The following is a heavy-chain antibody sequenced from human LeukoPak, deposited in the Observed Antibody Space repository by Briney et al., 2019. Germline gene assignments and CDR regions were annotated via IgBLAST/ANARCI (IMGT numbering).Heavy chain of an antibody. D-gene: IGHD3-10*01. J-gene: IGHJ4*02. CDR3: ARVRYYYGSGSSVGYFDY. V-gene: IGHV3-21*01. CDR1: GFTFSSYS. CDR2: ISSSSSYI. Sequence: GGSLRLSCAASGFTFSSYSMNWVRQAPGKGLEWVSSISSSSSYIYYADSVKGRFTISRDNAKNSLYLQMNSLRAEDTAVYYCARVRYYYGSGSSVGYFDYWGRGTLVTVSS.